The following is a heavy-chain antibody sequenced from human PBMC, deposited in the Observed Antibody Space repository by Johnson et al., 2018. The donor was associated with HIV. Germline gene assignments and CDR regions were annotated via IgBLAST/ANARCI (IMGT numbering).Heavy chain of an antibody. CDR1: GFTFSDYY. CDR2: ISSSGSTI. V-gene: IGHV3-11*01. J-gene: IGHJ3*02. CDR3: ARKSAFDAFDI. Sequence: QVQLVESGGGVVQPGRSLRLSCAASGFTFSDYYMSWIRQAPGKGLEWVSYISSSGSTIYYADSVKGRFTISRDNAKNSLYLQMNSLRAEDTALYYCARKSAFDAFDIWGQGTMVTVSS.